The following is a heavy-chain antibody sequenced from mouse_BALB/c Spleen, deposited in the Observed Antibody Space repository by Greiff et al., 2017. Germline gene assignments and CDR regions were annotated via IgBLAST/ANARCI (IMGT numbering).Heavy chain of an antibody. Sequence: VQLQQPGAELVKPGAPVKLSCKASGYTFTSYWMNWVKQRPGRGLEWIGRIDPSDSETHYNQKFKDKATLTVDKSSSTAYIQLSSLTSEDSAVYYCARDYGSSPDYWGQGTTLTVSS. V-gene: IGHV1-69*02. CDR1: GYTFTSYW. D-gene: IGHD1-1*01. CDR2: IDPSDSET. J-gene: IGHJ2*01. CDR3: ARDYGSSPDY.